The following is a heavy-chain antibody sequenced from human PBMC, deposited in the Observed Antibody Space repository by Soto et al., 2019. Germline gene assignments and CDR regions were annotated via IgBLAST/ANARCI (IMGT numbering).Heavy chain of an antibody. CDR3: ARVAYVAVAELFWFDP. Sequence: EASVKASCKASGYTFTSYAMHCVRQAPGQRLEWMGWINAGNGNTKYSQKFQGRVTITRDTSASTAYMELSSLRSEDTAVYYCARVAYVAVAELFWFDPWGQGTLVTVSS. CDR1: GYTFTSYA. V-gene: IGHV1-3*01. D-gene: IGHD6-19*01. CDR2: INAGNGNT. J-gene: IGHJ5*02.